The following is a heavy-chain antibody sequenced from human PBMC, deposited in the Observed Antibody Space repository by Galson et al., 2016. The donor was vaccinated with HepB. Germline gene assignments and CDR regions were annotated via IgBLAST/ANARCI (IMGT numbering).Heavy chain of an antibody. CDR2: IDPSDSYT. J-gene: IGHJ6*02. CDR1: GYTFTSYW. Sequence: QSGAEVKKPGESLRISCKGSGYTFTSYWISWVRQMPGRGLEWMGRIDPSDSYTDYSPSFQGHVTISADKSISTAYLQWSSLRASDTAMYYCASYCSGSSCCYQYSGMDVWGQGNTVTVSS. V-gene: IGHV5-10-1*01. D-gene: IGHD2-15*01. CDR3: ASYCSGSSCCYQYSGMDV.